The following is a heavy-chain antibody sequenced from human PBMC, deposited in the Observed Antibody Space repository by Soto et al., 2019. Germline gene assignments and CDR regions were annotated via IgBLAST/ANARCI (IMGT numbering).Heavy chain of an antibody. CDR3: ARDHQSSIWDSPHWFDP. CDR1: GCTFSSYA. CDR2: IIPIFGTA. V-gene: IGHV1-69*13. D-gene: IGHD6-13*01. Sequence: SVKVTCTDSGCTFSSYAISWLRQAPGQGLEWMGGIIPIFGTANYAQKFQGRVTITADESTSTAYMELSSLRSEDTAVYYCARDHQSSIWDSPHWFDPWGQGTLVTVSS. J-gene: IGHJ5*02.